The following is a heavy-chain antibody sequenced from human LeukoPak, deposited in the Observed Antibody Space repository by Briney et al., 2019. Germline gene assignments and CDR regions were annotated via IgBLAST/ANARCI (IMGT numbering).Heavy chain of an antibody. CDR2: IYYSGST. V-gene: IGHV4-31*03. CDR1: GGSISSGGYY. CDR3: ARGAGSSGYYGPGFQH. D-gene: IGHD3-22*01. J-gene: IGHJ1*01. Sequence: SETLSLTCTFSGGSISSGGYYWSWIRQHPGKGLEWIGYIYYSGSTYYNPSLKSRVTISVDTSKNQFSLKLSSVTAADTAVYYCARGAGSSGYYGPGFQHWGQGTLVTVSS.